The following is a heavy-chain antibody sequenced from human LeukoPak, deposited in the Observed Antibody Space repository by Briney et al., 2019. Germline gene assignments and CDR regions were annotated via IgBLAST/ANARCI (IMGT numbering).Heavy chain of an antibody. Sequence: SETLSLTCTVSGYSISSGYYWGWIRPPPGKGLEWIGSIYHSGSTYYNPSLKSRVTISVDTSKNQFSLKLSSVTAADTAVYYCARGSRVGGPSVTTSSYYFDYWGQGTLVTVSS. D-gene: IGHD4-17*01. CDR3: ARGSRVGGPSVTTSSYYFDY. CDR1: GYSISSGYY. CDR2: IYHSGST. V-gene: IGHV4-38-2*02. J-gene: IGHJ4*02.